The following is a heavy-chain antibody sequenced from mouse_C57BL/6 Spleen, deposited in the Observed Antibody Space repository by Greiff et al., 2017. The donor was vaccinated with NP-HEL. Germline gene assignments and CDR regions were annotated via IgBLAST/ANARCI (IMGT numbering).Heavy chain of an antibody. J-gene: IGHJ4*01. V-gene: IGHV1-54*01. CDR3: ARSNYIAMDY. D-gene: IGHD2-5*01. Sequence: QVQLQQSGAELVRPGTSVKVSCKASGYAFTNYLIEWVKQRPGQGLEWIGVINPGSGGTNYNEKFKGKATLTADKSSSTAYMQLSSLTSEDSAVYFCARSNYIAMDYWGQGTSVTVSS. CDR2: INPGSGGT. CDR1: GYAFTNYL.